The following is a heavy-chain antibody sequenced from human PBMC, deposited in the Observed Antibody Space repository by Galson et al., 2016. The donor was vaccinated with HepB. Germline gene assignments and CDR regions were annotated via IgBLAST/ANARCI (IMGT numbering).Heavy chain of an antibody. CDR2: ISYDGSNK. J-gene: IGHJ6*02. Sequence: SLRLSCAASGLTFSSYGMHWVRQAPGKGLEWVAVISYDGSNKYYADSVKGRFTNSRDNSKNTLYLQMNSLRAEDTAVYYCAKVVRFLEWSYGMDVWGQGTTVTVSS. CDR1: GLTFSSYG. CDR3: AKVVRFLEWSYGMDV. V-gene: IGHV3-30*18. D-gene: IGHD3-3*01.